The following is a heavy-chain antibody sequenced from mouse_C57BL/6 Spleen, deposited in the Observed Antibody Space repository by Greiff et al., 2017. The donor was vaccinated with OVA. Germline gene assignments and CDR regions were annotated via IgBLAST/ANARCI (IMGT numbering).Heavy chain of an antibody. D-gene: IGHD2-4*01. J-gene: IGHJ1*03. Sequence: QVQLQQSGAELVKPGASVKLSCKASGYTFTSYWMHWVKQRPGHGLEWIGMIHPNSGSTNYNEKFKSKATLTVDKSSSTAYMQLSSLTSEDSAVYYCARVYYDYDGVRYFDVWGTGTTVTVSS. CDR3: ARVYYDYDGVRYFDV. CDR2: IHPNSGST. V-gene: IGHV1-64*01. CDR1: GYTFTSYW.